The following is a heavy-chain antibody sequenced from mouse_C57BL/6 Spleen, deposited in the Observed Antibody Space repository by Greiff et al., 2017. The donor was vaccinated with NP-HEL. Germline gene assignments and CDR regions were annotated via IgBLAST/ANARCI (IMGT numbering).Heavy chain of an antibody. CDR3: VRQGGGYDGYYAMDY. V-gene: IGHV10-1*01. J-gene: IGHJ4*01. CDR2: IRSKSNNYAT. D-gene: IGHD2-2*01. Sequence: EVQRVESGGGLVQPKGSLKLSCAASGFSFNTYAMNWVRQAPGKGLEWVARIRSKSNNYATYYADSVKDRFTISRDDSESMLYLQMNNLKTEDTAMYYCVRQGGGYDGYYAMDYWGQGTSVTVSS. CDR1: GFSFNTYA.